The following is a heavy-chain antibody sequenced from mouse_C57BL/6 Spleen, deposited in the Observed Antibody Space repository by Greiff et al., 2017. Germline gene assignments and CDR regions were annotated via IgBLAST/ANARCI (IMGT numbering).Heavy chain of an antibody. CDR2: IHPNSGST. V-gene: IGHV1-64*01. CDR3: ARDRIRYYYAMDY. Sequence: VQLQQSGAELVKPGASVKLSCKASGYTFTSYWMHWVKQRPGQGLEWIGMIHPNSGSTNYNEKFKSKATLTVDKSSSTAYMQLSSLTSEDSAVYYCARDRIRYYYAMDYWGQGTSVTVSS. CDR1: GYTFTSYW. J-gene: IGHJ4*01.